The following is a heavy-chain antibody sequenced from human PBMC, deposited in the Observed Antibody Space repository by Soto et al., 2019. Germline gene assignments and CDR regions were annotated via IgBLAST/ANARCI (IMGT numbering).Heavy chain of an antibody. CDR1: GGSISSSSYY. J-gene: IGHJ6*02. Sequence: SETLSLTCTVSGGSISSSSYYWGWIRQPPGKGLEWIGSIFYSGSTYYNPSLKSRVTISVDTSKNQFSLKLSSVTAADTAVYYCATSILYDILTGWYYGMDVWGQGTTVTVSS. V-gene: IGHV4-39*07. CDR3: ATSILYDILTGWYYGMDV. CDR2: IFYSGST. D-gene: IGHD3-9*01.